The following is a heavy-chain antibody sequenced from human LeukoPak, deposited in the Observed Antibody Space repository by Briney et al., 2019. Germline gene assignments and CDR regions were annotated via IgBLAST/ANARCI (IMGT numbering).Heavy chain of an antibody. Sequence: GGSLRLSCTASGFTFSSYTMTWVRQAPGKGLRWVSAITTGGPNTYYADSVKGRFTVSRDDSKNTLYLQMNSLRAEDTAVYYCAKDGGLWVSAHWGDSWGRGTLVTVSS. V-gene: IGHV3-23*01. CDR1: GFTFSSYT. CDR2: ITTGGPNT. CDR3: AKDGGLWVSAHWGDS. D-gene: IGHD7-27*01. J-gene: IGHJ4*02.